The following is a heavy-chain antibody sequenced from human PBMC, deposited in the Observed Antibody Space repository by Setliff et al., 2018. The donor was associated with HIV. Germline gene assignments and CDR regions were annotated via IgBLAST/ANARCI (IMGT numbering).Heavy chain of an antibody. CDR1: GGSISSSTYY. CDR3: ARSGNILTDYSYYSYFMDV. V-gene: IGHV4-39*07. J-gene: IGHJ6*03. CDR2: IHFSGST. Sequence: SETLSLTCTVSGGSISSSTYYWGWIRQPPGKGLEWIGNIHFSGSTYYNPSLKSRVTISVDTSKNQFSLQLTSVTAADTAVYYCARSGNILTDYSYYSYFMDVWGGGTTVTVSS. D-gene: IGHD3-9*01.